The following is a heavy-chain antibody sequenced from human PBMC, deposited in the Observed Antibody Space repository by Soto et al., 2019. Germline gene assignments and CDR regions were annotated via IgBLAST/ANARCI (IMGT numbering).Heavy chain of an antibody. CDR2: IWYDGSNK. CDR3: ARAYYDFWSGYWSNDAFDI. J-gene: IGHJ3*02. Sequence: GSLRLSCAASGFTFSSYGMHWVRQAPGKGLEWVAVIWYDGSNKYYADSVKGRFTISRDNSKNTLYLQMNSLRAEDTAVYYCARAYYDFWSGYWSNDAFDIWGQGTVVTVSS. CDR1: GFTFSSYG. V-gene: IGHV3-33*01. D-gene: IGHD3-3*01.